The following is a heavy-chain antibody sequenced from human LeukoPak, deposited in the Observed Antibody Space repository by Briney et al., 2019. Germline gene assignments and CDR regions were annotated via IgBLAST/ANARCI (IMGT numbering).Heavy chain of an antibody. J-gene: IGHJ4*02. Sequence: QVQLQQSGPGLVEPSQTLSLTCAISGDSVSSESVTWNWIRQSPSRGLEWLGRTYYRSKWYNDYAVSVKSRIIFNPDTSKNQFSLQLNSVTPDDTAVYYCARRGAKAAFDYWGQGTLVTVSS. V-gene: IGHV6-1*01. CDR1: GDSVSSESVT. CDR2: TYYRSKWYN. D-gene: IGHD6-25*01. CDR3: ARRGAKAAFDY.